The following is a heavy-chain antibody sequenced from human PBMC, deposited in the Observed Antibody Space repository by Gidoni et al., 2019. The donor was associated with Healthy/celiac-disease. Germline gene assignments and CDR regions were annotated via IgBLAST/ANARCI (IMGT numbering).Heavy chain of an antibody. D-gene: IGHD6-19*01. Sequence: QVQLQQWGAGLLKPSETLSLTCAVYGGSFSGYYWSWLRQPPGKGLECIGEINHSGSTNYTPSLKSRVTISVDTSKNQFSLKLSSVTAADTAVYYCARGRVLRLVRGWTLDYWGQGTLVTVSS. CDR3: ARGRVLRLVRGWTLDY. CDR2: INHSGST. CDR1: GGSFSGYY. J-gene: IGHJ4*02. V-gene: IGHV4-34*01.